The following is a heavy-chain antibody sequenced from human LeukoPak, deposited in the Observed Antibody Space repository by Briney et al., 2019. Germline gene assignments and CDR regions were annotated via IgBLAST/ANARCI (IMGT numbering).Heavy chain of an antibody. D-gene: IGHD6-13*01. CDR2: INPNSGGT. Sequence: VASVTVSCKASGYTFTGYYMHWVRPAPVQGLKWMGWINPNSGGTNYAQKFQGRVTMTRDTSISTVYMELSRLRYDDTAVYYCALRVTAAAGMGSFDYWGQGTLVTVSS. CDR1: GYTFTGYY. J-gene: IGHJ4*02. V-gene: IGHV1-2*02. CDR3: ALRVTAAAGMGSFDY.